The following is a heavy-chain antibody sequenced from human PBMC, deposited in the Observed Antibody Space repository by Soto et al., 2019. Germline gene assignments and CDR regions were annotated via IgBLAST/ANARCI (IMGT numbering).Heavy chain of an antibody. V-gene: IGHV4-30-4*01. J-gene: IGHJ5*02. D-gene: IGHD3-10*01. CDR1: GGSISSGDYY. Sequence: PSETLSLTCTVSGGSISSGDYYWSWIRQPPGKGLEWIGYIYYSGSTYYNPSLKSRVTITGDTSKNQFSLKLSSVTAADTAVYYWARDVNYYGSGSPPRWFDPWGQGTRVTVSS. CDR3: ARDVNYYGSGSPPRWFDP. CDR2: IYYSGST.